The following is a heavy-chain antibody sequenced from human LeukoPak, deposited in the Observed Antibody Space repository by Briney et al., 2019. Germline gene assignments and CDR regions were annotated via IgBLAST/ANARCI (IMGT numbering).Heavy chain of an antibody. CDR2: ISYSGST. V-gene: IGHV4-39*01. J-gene: IGHJ4*02. CDR3: AREVGSSIAPPH. CDR1: GASISTSDYY. D-gene: IGHD6-6*01. Sequence: SETLSLTCTVSGASISTSDYYWGWIRQPPGKGLEWIGGISYSGSTYYNPSLKSRVTISVDTSKNQFSLRLSSVTAADTAVYYCAREVGSSIAPPHWGQGTLVTVSS.